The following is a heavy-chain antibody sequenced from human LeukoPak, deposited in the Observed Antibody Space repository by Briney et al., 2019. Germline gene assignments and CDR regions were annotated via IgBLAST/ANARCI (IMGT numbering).Heavy chain of an antibody. CDR2: IYYSGST. D-gene: IGHD2-15*01. CDR3: ARTVFPRGYCSGGSCYPNYYYYYMDV. CDR1: GGSISSYY. Sequence: SETLSLTCTVSGGSISSYYWSWIRQPPGKGLEWIGYIYYSGSTNYNPSLKSRVTISVDTSKNQFSLKLSSVTAADTAVYYCARTVFPRGYCSGGSCYPNYYYYYMDVWGKGTTVTVSS. J-gene: IGHJ6*03. V-gene: IGHV4-59*01.